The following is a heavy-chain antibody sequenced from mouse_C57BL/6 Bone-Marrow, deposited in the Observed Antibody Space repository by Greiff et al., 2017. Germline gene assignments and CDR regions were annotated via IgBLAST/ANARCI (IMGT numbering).Heavy chain of an antibody. CDR2: ISDGGSYT. J-gene: IGHJ2*01. CDR1: GFTFSSYA. Sequence: EVKVVESGGGLVKPGGSLKLSCAASGFTFSSYAMSWVRQTPEKRLEWVATISDGGSYTYYPDNVKGRSTISRDNAKNNLYLQMSHLKSEYTAMYYCARSSYYSNYVDYWGQGTTLTVSS. CDR3: ARSSYYSNYVDY. V-gene: IGHV5-4*03. D-gene: IGHD2-5*01.